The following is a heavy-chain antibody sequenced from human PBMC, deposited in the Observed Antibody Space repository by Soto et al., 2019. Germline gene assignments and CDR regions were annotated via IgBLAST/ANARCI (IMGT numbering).Heavy chain of an antibody. V-gene: IGHV3-23*01. Sequence: TGVLKRVSRTASGGKCISYGRSWVSQAKGKGLEWVSAISGSGGSTYYADSVKGRFTISRDNSKNTLYLQMNSLRAEDTAVYYCAKEARYFDWLLYGWFDPWGQGTLVTVSS. J-gene: IGHJ5*02. CDR1: GGKCISYG. CDR2: ISGSGGST. D-gene: IGHD3-9*01. CDR3: AKEARYFDWLLYGWFDP.